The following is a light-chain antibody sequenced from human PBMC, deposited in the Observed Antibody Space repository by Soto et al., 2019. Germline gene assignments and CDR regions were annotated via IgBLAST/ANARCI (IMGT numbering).Light chain of an antibody. Sequence: ETVMTQSPATLSVSPGERATLSCRASQSVSSTLAWYQQKPGQAPRLIIYGASTRATGVPGRFSGSGSGTEFNLIISRLQSEDFAVYFCQQYNNWPYTFGQGTKLEIK. V-gene: IGKV3-15*01. CDR3: QQYNNWPYT. J-gene: IGKJ2*01. CDR1: QSVSST. CDR2: GAS.